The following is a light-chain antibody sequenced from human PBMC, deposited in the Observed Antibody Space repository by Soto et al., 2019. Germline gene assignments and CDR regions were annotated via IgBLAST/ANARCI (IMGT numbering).Light chain of an antibody. CDR3: QQYNNWPQT. CDR1: QSVSSN. Sequence: EIVMPQSPATLCVSAGERATLSCRASQSVSSNLAWYQQKPGQAPRLLIYGASTRATGIPARFSGSGSGTEFTLTISSLQSEHFAVYYCQQYNNWPQTFGQGTKVDIK. CDR2: GAS. V-gene: IGKV3-15*01. J-gene: IGKJ1*01.